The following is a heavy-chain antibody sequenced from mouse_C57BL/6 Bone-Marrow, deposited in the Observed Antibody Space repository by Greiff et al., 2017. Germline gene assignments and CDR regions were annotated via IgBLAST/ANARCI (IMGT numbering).Heavy chain of an antibody. V-gene: IGHV1-63*01. Sequence: QVQLQQSGAELVRPGTSVKMSCKASGYTFTNYWIGWAKQRPGHGLEWIGDIYPGGGYTNYNEKFKGKATLTADKSSSTASMQFSSLTSEDSAIYYCARGEGSYFDYWGQGTTLTVSS. J-gene: IGHJ2*01. D-gene: IGHD2-13*01. CDR3: ARGEGSYFDY. CDR1: GYTFTNYW. CDR2: IYPGGGYT.